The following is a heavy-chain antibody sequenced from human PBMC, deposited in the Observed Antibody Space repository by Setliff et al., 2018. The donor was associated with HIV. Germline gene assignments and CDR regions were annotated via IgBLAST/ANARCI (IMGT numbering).Heavy chain of an antibody. CDR3: ARVFYYSAGSYSLDY. CDR2: IIPIFGTT. V-gene: IGHV1-69*01. Sequence: KVSCKASGGTFSSFAINWVRQAPGQGLEWMGGIIPIFGTTNYAPRFHGRVTITADESTNTAYMELNSLRFEDTAVYYCARVFYYSAGSYSLDYWGQETLVTVSS. D-gene: IGHD3-10*01. J-gene: IGHJ4*01. CDR1: GGTFSSFA.